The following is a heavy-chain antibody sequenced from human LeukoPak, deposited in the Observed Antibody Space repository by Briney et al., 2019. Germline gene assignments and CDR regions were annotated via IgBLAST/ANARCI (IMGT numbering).Heavy chain of an antibody. CDR1: GFIFSDYG. CDR2: VRNDGGDK. CDR3: AKHYYGSGSQKYYFDY. D-gene: IGHD3-10*01. V-gene: IGHV3-30*02. J-gene: IGHJ4*02. Sequence: GGSLRLSCAASGFIFSDYGMHWVRQAPGKGLEWVTMVRNDGGDKYYADSVKGRFTISRDNSKNTLYLQMNSLRPEDTAVYYCAKHYYGSGSQKYYFDYWGQGTLVTVSS.